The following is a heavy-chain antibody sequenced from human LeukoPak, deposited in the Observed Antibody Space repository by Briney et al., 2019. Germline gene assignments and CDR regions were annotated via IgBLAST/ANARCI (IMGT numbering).Heavy chain of an antibody. CDR2: ISSSGRTI. CDR1: GFTFSDYY. Sequence: GGSLRLSCAASGFTFSDYYMSWIRQAPGKGLEWVSYISSSGRTIYYADSVKGRFTISRDNAKNSVYLQMSSLRAEDTAVYYCAMTYCGGDCMPYGFDIWGRGTMVTVSS. V-gene: IGHV3-11*01. CDR3: AMTYCGGDCMPYGFDI. J-gene: IGHJ3*02. D-gene: IGHD2-21*02.